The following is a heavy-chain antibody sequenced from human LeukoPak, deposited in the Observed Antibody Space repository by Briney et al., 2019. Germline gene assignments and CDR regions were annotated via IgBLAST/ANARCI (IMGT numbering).Heavy chain of an antibody. V-gene: IGHV3-43*02. CDR1: GSTFDDYA. J-gene: IGHJ3*02. D-gene: IGHD6-13*01. CDR2: ISGDGGST. CDR3: AKDIGSSWYVAFDI. Sequence: PGGSLRLSCAASGSTFDDYAMHWVRQAPGKGLEWVSLISGDGGSTYYADSVKGLFTISRDNSKNSLYLQMNSLRTEDTALYYCAKDIGSSWYVAFDIWGQGTMVTVSS.